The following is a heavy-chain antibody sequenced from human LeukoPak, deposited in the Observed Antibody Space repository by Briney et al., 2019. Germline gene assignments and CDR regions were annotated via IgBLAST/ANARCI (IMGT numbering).Heavy chain of an antibody. CDR2: ISGSSSYI. J-gene: IGHJ4*02. V-gene: IGHV3-21*01. CDR3: ARAATVGTTRPGTHFDY. CDR1: GFTFSSYN. D-gene: IGHD1-26*01. Sequence: GGSLRLSCVASGFTFSSYNMNWVRQAPGKGLEWVSSISGSSSYIYYADSAKGRFSISRDNAKNSLYLQMNSLRAEDTAVYYCARAATVGTTRPGTHFDYWGQGTLVTVSS.